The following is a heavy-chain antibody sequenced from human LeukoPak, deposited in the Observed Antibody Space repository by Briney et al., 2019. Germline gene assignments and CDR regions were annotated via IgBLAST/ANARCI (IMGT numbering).Heavy chain of an antibody. CDR2: ISSSGSTI. D-gene: IGHD1-26*01. Sequence: GGSLRLSCAASGFTFSDYYMSWIRQAPGKGLEWVSYISSSGSTIYYADSVKGRFTISRDNAKNSLYLQMNSLRAEDTAVYYCARERDSGKYWGDLQHWGRGTLVTVSS. V-gene: IGHV3-11*04. CDR1: GFTFSDYY. CDR3: ARERDSGKYWGDLQH. J-gene: IGHJ1*01.